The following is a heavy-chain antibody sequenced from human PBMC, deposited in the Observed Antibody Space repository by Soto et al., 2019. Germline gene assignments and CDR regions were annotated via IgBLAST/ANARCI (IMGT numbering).Heavy chain of an antibody. CDR1: GFTFSSYA. CDR3: AKDAHPTVTTVYTSQYYFDY. CDR2: ISGSGGST. D-gene: IGHD4-17*01. Sequence: EVQLLESGGGLVQPGGSLRLSCAASGFTFSSYAMSWVRQAPGKGLEWVSAISGSGGSTYYADSAKGRFTISRDNSKKTPYLQKNSLRAEDTAVYYCAKDAHPTVTTVYTSQYYFDYWGQGTLVTVSS. J-gene: IGHJ4*02. V-gene: IGHV3-23*01.